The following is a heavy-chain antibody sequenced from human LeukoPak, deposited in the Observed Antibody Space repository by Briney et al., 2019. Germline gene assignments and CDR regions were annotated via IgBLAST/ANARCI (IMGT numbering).Heavy chain of an antibody. D-gene: IGHD3-16*01. CDR1: GFTFSSYS. Sequence: GGSLRLSCAASGFTFSSYSMKRVRQAPGKGLEWVSSISSSSSYIYYADSVKGRFTISRGNAKNSLYLQMNSLRAEDTAVYYCARDVVKNVWGSYVEIEANWFDPWGQGTLVTVSS. J-gene: IGHJ5*02. CDR3: ARDVVKNVWGSYVEIEANWFDP. CDR2: ISSSSSYI. V-gene: IGHV3-21*01.